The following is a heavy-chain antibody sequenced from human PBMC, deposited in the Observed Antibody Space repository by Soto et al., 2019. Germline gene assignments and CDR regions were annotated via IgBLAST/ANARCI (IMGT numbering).Heavy chain of an antibody. CDR3: ARDASEQKSYSSGWY. D-gene: IGHD6-19*01. J-gene: IGHJ4*02. CDR2: IYYSGST. Sequence: SETLSLTCTVSGGSISSYYWSWIRQPPGKGLEWIGYIYYSGSTNYNPSLKSRVTISVDTSKNQFSLKLSSVTAADTAVYYCARDASEQKSYSSGWYWGQGTLVTVSS. CDR1: GGSISSYY. V-gene: IGHV4-59*01.